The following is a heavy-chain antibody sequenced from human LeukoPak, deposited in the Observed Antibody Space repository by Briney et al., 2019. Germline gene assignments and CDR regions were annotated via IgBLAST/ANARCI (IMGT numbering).Heavy chain of an antibody. CDR3: ARESEHFDWLLYYRVVSWYFDL. Sequence: PSETLSLTCTVSGASISSGGYYWSWLRQHPGKGLEWIGYIYYSGSTYYNPSLKGRVTISVDTSKNQFSLKLSSVTAADTAVYYCARESEHFDWLLYYRVVSWYFDLWGRGTLVTVSS. CDR1: GASISSGGYY. V-gene: IGHV4-31*03. J-gene: IGHJ2*01. CDR2: IYYSGST. D-gene: IGHD3-9*01.